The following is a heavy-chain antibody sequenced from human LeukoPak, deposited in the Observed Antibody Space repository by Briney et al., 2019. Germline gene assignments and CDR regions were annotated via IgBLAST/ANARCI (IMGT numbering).Heavy chain of an antibody. D-gene: IGHD3-3*01. Sequence: GGSXRLXCAASGFTFSSYAMHWVRQAPGKGLEGVAVISYDGSNKYYADSVKGRFTISRDNSKNTLYLQMNSLRAEDTAVYYCARETSSDFWSGYSPNYFDYWGQGTLVTVSS. CDR3: ARETSSDFWSGYSPNYFDY. CDR2: ISYDGSNK. CDR1: GFTFSSYA. J-gene: IGHJ4*02. V-gene: IGHV3-30-3*01.